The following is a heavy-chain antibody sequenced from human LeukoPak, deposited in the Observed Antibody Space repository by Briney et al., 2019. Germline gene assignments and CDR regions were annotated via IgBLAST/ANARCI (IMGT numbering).Heavy chain of an antibody. CDR2: INSDGSST. D-gene: IGHD6-19*01. J-gene: IGHJ4*02. V-gene: IGHV3-74*01. CDR3: ARHTRSIAVAGKVPFDY. Sequence: GGSLRLSCAASGFTFSSYWMHWVRQAPGKGLVWVSRINSDGSSTSYADSVKGRFTISRDNAKNTLYLQMNSLRAEDTAVYYCARHTRSIAVAGKVPFDYWGQGTLVTVSS. CDR1: GFTFSSYW.